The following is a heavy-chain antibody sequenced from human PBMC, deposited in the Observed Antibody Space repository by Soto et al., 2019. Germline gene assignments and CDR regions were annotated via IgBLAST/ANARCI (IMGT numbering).Heavy chain of an antibody. V-gene: IGHV4-30-4*01. J-gene: IGHJ4*02. CDR1: GYSISSGDVS. CDR2: IYYSGST. D-gene: IGHD3-10*01. CDR3: ARGYYSASGTYYPTGE. Sequence: QVQLQESGPGLVKPSQTLSLTCTVSGYSISSGDVSWSWIRQPPGKGLEWIGYIYYSGSTYYNPSLRSRVTIAIDTSKNQFSLELSSVTAADTAVYYCARGYYSASGTYYPTGEWGQGTLVTVSS.